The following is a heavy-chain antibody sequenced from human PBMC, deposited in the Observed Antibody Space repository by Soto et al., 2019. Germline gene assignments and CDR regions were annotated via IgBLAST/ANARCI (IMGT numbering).Heavy chain of an antibody. J-gene: IGHJ5*02. Sequence: SQTLSLTCVISGDSVSSNAATWNWIRQSPSRGLEWLGRTYYRSKWYNDYAVSVKSRITINPDTSKNQFSLQLNFVTPEGTAVYYCARVGYCSSTGCHNYFDHWGQGALVTVS. CDR2: TYYRSKWYN. V-gene: IGHV6-1*01. CDR1: GDSVSSNAAT. CDR3: ARVGYCSSTGCHNYFDH. D-gene: IGHD2-2*01.